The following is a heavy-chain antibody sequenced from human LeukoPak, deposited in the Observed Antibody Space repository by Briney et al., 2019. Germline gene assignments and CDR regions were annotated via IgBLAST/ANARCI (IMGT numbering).Heavy chain of an antibody. J-gene: IGHJ4*02. V-gene: IGHV1-18*01. CDR2: ISAYNGDT. CDR1: GYIYTSYG. Sequence: ASVKVSRKASGYIYTSYGITWVRQAPGQGLEWMGWISAYNGDTNYAQKLQGRVTMTTDTSTSTAYMELRSLRSDDTAVYYCARGPKVGLSYFDYWGQGTLVTVSS. CDR3: ARGPKVGLSYFDY. D-gene: IGHD1-26*01.